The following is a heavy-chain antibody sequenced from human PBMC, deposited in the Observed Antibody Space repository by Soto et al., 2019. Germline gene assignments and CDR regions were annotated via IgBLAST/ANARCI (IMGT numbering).Heavy chain of an antibody. D-gene: IGHD3-22*01. CDR2: ISYDGSNK. J-gene: IGHJ4*02. CDR1: GFTFNTYA. Sequence: SLRLPCAASGFTFNTYAMHWVRQAPGKGLEWVALISYDGSNKYYADSVKGRFTISRDNSKNTLYLQMNSLRADDTAIYYCARDRSMIVVVPGYWGQGTLVTVSS. V-gene: IGHV3-30-3*01. CDR3: ARDRSMIVVVPGY.